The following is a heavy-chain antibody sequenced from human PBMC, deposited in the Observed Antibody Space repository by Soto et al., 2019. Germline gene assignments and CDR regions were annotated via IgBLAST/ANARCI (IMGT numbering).Heavy chain of an antibody. V-gene: IGHV4-59*01. J-gene: IGHJ5*02. CDR2: IYYSGST. CDR3: ARSLDRKSWFDP. Sequence: QVPLQDSGPGLVEPSETLSLTCTVSGGSISSYYWSWIRQPQGKGLEWIGYIYYSGSTNYNPSLKSRVTISVDKSKNQFTLKLSSVTAADTAVYYCARSLDRKSWFDPWGQGTLVTVSS. CDR1: GGSISSYY. D-gene: IGHD3-16*02.